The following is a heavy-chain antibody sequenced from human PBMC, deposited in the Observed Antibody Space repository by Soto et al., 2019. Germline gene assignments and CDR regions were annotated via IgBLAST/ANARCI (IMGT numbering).Heavy chain of an antibody. CDR2: ISGSGGST. D-gene: IGHD3-9*01. CDR1: GFTFSSYA. CDR3: AKGGPDILTGYYPYYYYGMDV. Sequence: PGGSLRLSCAASGFTFSSYAMRWVRQAPGQGLEWVSAISGSGGSTYYAASVKGRFTISRDNSKNTLYLQRNSLRAEDTAVYYCAKGGPDILTGYYPYYYYGMDVWGQGTTVTVSS. V-gene: IGHV3-23*01. J-gene: IGHJ6*02.